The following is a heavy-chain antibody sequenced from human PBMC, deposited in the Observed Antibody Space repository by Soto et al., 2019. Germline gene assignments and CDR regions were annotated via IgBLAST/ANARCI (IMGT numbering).Heavy chain of an antibody. CDR3: AREGYCSSGSCALYSHDYFGMDV. J-gene: IGHJ6*02. CDR2: ISTFNENT. V-gene: IGHV1-18*01. CDR1: GYTFTRYG. D-gene: IGHD2-15*01. Sequence: QVQLVQSGAEVKKPGASVKVSCKASGYTFTRYGISWVRQAPGQGREWMGWISTFNENTNDAQKLKGRVTMTTDTSTRTAYMELRSMTSDATAVYYCAREGYCSSGSCALYSHDYFGMDVWGQGTTVTVPS.